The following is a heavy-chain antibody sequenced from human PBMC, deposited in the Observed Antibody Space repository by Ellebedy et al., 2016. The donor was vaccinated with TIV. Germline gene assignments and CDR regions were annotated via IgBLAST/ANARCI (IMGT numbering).Heavy chain of an antibody. J-gene: IGHJ5*02. CDR2: IYYTGST. CDR3: ARWFGELLYVRWFDP. CDR1: GGSISRSSSY. Sequence: SETLSLTCTVSGGSISRSSSYWSWIRQSPQKGLEWIGSIYYTGSTFYNPSLKSRVTISVDTSKSQFSLRLTSVTAADTAVYYCARWFGELLYVRWFDPWGQGTLVTVSS. D-gene: IGHD3-10*01. V-gene: IGHV4-39*01.